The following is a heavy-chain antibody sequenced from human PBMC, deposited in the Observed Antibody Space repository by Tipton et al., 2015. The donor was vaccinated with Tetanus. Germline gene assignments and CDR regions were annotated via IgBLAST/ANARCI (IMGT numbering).Heavy chain of an antibody. Sequence: QLVQSGGGLVQPGRSLRLSCAASGFTFDDYAMHWVRQAPGKGLEWVAVISYDGSNKYYADSVKGRFTISRDNSKNTLCLQMNSLRAEDTAVYYCARDRGVTSPFGSYYYGMDVWGQGTTVTVSS. V-gene: IGHV3-30*04. CDR2: ISYDGSNK. CDR1: GFTFDDYA. D-gene: IGHD2-21*02. J-gene: IGHJ6*02. CDR3: ARDRGVTSPFGSYYYGMDV.